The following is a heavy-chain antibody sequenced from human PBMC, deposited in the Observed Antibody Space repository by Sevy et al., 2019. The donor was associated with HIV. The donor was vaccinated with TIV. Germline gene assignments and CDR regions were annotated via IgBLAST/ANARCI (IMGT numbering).Heavy chain of an antibody. CDR1: GFNFDDYA. CDR2: ITWHSYNI. D-gene: IGHD6-6*01. V-gene: IGHV3-9*01. Sequence: GGCLRLSCAASGFNFDDYAMHWVRQAPGKGLEWVSGITWHSYNIGYADSVKGRFTISRDNAKNSLYLQMNSLRTEDTALYYCARSRASYYGMDVWGQGTTVTV. J-gene: IGHJ6*02. CDR3: ARSRASYYGMDV.